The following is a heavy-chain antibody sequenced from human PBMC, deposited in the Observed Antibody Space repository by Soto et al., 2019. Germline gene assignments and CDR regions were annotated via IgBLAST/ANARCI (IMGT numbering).Heavy chain of an antibody. CDR2: IYYSGST. J-gene: IGHJ5*02. D-gene: IGHD1-7*01. Sequence: QVQLQESGPGLVKPSQTLSLTCTVSGGSISSGGYYWSWIRQHPGKGLEWIGYIYYSGSTYYNPSLNSRVTISVDTSKNQFSLKLSSVTAADTAVYYCARGNYEIYNWFDPWGQGTLVTVSS. V-gene: IGHV4-31*03. CDR1: GGSISSGGYY. CDR3: ARGNYEIYNWFDP.